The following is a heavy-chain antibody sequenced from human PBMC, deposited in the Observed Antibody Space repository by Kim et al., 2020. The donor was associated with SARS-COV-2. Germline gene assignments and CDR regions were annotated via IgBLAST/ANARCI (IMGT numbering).Heavy chain of an antibody. Sequence: SETLSLTCTVSGGSISSGGYYWSWIRQHPGKGLEWIGYIYYSGSTYYNPSLKSRVTISVDTSKNQFSLKLSSVTAADTAVYYCATSPRHITMIVAWGQGTLVTVSS. CDR3: ATSPRHITMIVA. J-gene: IGHJ5*02. CDR2: IYYSGST. D-gene: IGHD3-22*01. CDR1: GGSISSGGYY. V-gene: IGHV4-31*03.